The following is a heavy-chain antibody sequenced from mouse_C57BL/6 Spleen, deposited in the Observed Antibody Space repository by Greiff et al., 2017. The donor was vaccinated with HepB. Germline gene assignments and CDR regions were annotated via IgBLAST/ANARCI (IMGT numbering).Heavy chain of an antibody. CDR3: ARRRGYGNYAMDY. Sequence: QVQLKQSGPGLVQPSQSLSITCTVSGFSLTSYGVHWVRQSPGKGLEWLGVIWRGGSTNYNAAFISRLSIIKDNSKSQVFFRMNSLQADDTAIYYCARRRGYGNYAMDYWGQGTSVTVSS. J-gene: IGHJ4*01. CDR2: IWRGGST. CDR1: GFSLTSYG. V-gene: IGHV2-2*01. D-gene: IGHD2-1*01.